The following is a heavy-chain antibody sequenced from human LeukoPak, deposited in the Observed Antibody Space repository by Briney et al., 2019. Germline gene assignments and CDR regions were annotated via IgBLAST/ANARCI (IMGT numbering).Heavy chain of an antibody. CDR1: GYSFTSYW. CDR3: ARHRGAIVVVPAATSTNFYGMDV. CDR2: IYPGDPDT. V-gene: IGHV5-51*01. J-gene: IGHJ6*02. D-gene: IGHD2-2*01. Sequence: GESLKISCKGSGYSFTSYWIGWVRQMPGKGLEWMGIIYPGDPDTRYSPSFQGQVTISADKSISTAYLQWSSLKASDTAMYYCARHRGAIVVVPAATSTNFYGMDVWGQGTTVTVSS.